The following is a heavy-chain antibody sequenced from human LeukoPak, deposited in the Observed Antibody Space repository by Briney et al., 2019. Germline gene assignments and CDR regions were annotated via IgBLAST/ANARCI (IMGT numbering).Heavy chain of an antibody. CDR1: GYTFTNYY. Sequence: ASVKVSCKASGYTFTNYYFHCVRQAPGQGLEWMGWINPNSGGTNYAQKFQGRVTLTRDTSISTTYMELTRLRSDDTAVYYCAREGLTGYRFFDFWGRGTLVTVSS. CDR3: AREGLTGYRFFDF. D-gene: IGHD7-27*01. V-gene: IGHV1-2*02. J-gene: IGHJ2*01. CDR2: INPNSGGT.